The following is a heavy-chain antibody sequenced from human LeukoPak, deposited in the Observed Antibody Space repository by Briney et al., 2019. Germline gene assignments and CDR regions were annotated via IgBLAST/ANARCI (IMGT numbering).Heavy chain of an antibody. CDR1: GYTFTGYY. V-gene: IGHV1-2*02. CDR2: INPNSGGT. J-gene: IGHJ4*02. D-gene: IGHD1-26*01. CDR3: ARAPPVGATAY. Sequence: ASVKVSCKASGYTFTGYYMHWVRQAPGQGLAWMGWINPNSGGTNYAQQFQGRVTMTRDTSISTAYMELSRLRSDDTAVYYCARAPPVGATAYWGQGTLVTVSS.